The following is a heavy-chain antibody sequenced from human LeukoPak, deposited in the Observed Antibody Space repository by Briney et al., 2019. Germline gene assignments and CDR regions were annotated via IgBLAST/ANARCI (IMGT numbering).Heavy chain of an antibody. Sequence: GGSLRLSCAASGFTFSTYGMSWVRQAPGKGLEWVSGISWNSGSIGYADSVKGRFTISRDNAKNSLYLQMNSLRAEDTALYYCAKDHVKAYDSSGYGDWGQGTLVTVSS. CDR2: ISWNSGSI. V-gene: IGHV3-9*01. CDR3: AKDHVKAYDSSGYGD. J-gene: IGHJ4*02. CDR1: GFTFSTYG. D-gene: IGHD3-22*01.